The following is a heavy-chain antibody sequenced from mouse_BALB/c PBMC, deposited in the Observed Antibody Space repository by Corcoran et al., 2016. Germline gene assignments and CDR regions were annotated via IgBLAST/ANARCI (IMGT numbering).Heavy chain of an antibody. Sequence: EIQLQQSGAELVKPGASVTLSCTASGFNIKDTYMHWVKQRPEQGLEWIGRIDPANGNTKYDPKFQGKATITADTSSNTAYLQLSSLTSEDTAVYYCARRGYGSSYWFAYWGQGTLVTVSA. CDR3: ARRGYGSSYWFAY. CDR1: GFNIKDTY. D-gene: IGHD1-1*01. CDR2: IDPANGNT. J-gene: IGHJ3*01. V-gene: IGHV14-3*02.